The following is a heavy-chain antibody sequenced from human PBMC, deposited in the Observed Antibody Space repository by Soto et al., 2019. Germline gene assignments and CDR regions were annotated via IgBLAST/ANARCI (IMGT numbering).Heavy chain of an antibody. CDR2: IYYSGST. V-gene: IGHV4-31*03. D-gene: IGHD3-16*01. CDR3: ARVKGILGYYYYGMDV. CDR1: GGSISSGGYY. J-gene: IGHJ6*02. Sequence: SETLSLTCTVSGGSISSGGYYWSWIRQHPGKGLEWIGYIYYSGSTYYNPSLRSRVTISVDTSKNQFSLKLSSVTAADTAVYYCARVKGILGYYYYGMDVWGQGTTVTVSS.